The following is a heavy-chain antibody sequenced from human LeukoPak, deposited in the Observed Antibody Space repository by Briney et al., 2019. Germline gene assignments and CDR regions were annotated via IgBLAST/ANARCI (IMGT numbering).Heavy chain of an antibody. Sequence: GGSLRLSCAASGFTFSSYSMNWVRQAPGKGLEWVSSISSSSSYIYYADSVKGRFTISRDNAKNSLYLQMNSLRAEDTAVYYFARGLPGNLFDYWAREPWSPSPQ. CDR2: ISSSSSYI. CDR1: GFTFSSYS. V-gene: IGHV3-21*01. J-gene: IGHJ4*02. CDR3: ARGLPGNLFDY.